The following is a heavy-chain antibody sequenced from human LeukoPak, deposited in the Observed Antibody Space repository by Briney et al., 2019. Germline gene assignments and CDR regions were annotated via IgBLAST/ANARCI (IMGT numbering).Heavy chain of an antibody. J-gene: IGHJ4*02. Sequence: GASVKVSCKASGYTFTGYYMHWVRQAPGQGLEWMGWINPNSGGTNYAQKFQGRVTMTRDTSISTAYMELSRLRSDDTAVYYCARELIAARLLVKEAFDYWGQGTLVTVSS. D-gene: IGHD6-6*01. CDR1: GYTFTGYY. CDR2: INPNSGGT. CDR3: ARELIAARLLVKEAFDY. V-gene: IGHV1-2*02.